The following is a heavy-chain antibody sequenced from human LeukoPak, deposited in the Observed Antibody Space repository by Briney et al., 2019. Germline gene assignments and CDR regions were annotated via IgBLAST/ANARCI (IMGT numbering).Heavy chain of an antibody. Sequence: PSETLSLTCAVYGGSFSGYYWSWLRQPPGKGPEWIGEINHSGSTNYNPSLKSRVTISVDTSKNQFSLKLSSVTAADTAVYYCARAFRGFDPWGQGTLVTVSS. CDR1: GGSFSGYY. V-gene: IGHV4-34*01. CDR2: INHSGST. J-gene: IGHJ5*02. CDR3: ARAFRGFDP.